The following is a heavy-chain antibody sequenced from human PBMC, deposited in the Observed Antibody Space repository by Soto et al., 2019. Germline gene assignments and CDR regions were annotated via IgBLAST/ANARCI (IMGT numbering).Heavy chain of an antibody. J-gene: IGHJ4*02. D-gene: IGHD3-22*01. CDR3: ARSDYYDSSGYYYPIGFDY. Sequence: PSETLSLTCTVSGGSISSYYWSWIRQPPGKGLEWIGYIYYSGSTNYNPSLKSRVTISVDTSKNQFSLKLSSVTAADTAVYYCARSDYYDSSGYYYPIGFDYWGQGTLVTVSS. CDR1: GGSISSYY. CDR2: IYYSGST. V-gene: IGHV4-59*01.